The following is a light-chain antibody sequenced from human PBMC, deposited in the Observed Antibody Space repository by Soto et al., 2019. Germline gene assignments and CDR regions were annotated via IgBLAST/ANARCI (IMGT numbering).Light chain of an antibody. Sequence: EIVMTQSPATLSVSPGERATLSCRASQSVSSNLAWYQQKPGQAPRLLIYGASTRATGVPARFSGSGSGTEFSLSISSLQSEDSAVYYCQQYNNWPPITFGQGTRLEIK. CDR2: GAS. J-gene: IGKJ5*01. CDR1: QSVSSN. V-gene: IGKV3D-15*01. CDR3: QQYNNWPPIT.